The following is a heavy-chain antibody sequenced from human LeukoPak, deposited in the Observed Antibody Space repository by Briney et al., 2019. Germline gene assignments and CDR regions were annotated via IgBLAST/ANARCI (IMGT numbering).Heavy chain of an antibody. CDR1: GFTFSSYA. J-gene: IGHJ4*02. CDR2: ISGSGGST. V-gene: IGHV3-23*01. Sequence: GGSLRLSCAAFGFTFSSYAMTWVRQAPGKGLEWVSAISGSGGSTYYADSVKGRFTISRDNSKNTVYLQMNSLRAEDTAVYYCVKARMPHCGTDCLESWGQGTLVTVSS. CDR3: VKARMPHCGTDCLES. D-gene: IGHD2-21*02.